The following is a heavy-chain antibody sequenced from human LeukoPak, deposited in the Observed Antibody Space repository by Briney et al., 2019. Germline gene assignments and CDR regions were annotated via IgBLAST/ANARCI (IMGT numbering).Heavy chain of an antibody. V-gene: IGHV1-8*03. CDR3: ARGHGEAAAASGY. D-gene: IGHD6-13*01. J-gene: IGHJ4*02. Sequence: GASVKVSCKASGYTFTNYDINWVRQATGQGLEWMGWMNPNSGNTGYAQKFQGRVTITRNTSISTAYMELSSLTSEDTAVYYCARGHGEAAAASGYWGQGTLVTVSS. CDR2: MNPNSGNT. CDR1: GYTFTNYD.